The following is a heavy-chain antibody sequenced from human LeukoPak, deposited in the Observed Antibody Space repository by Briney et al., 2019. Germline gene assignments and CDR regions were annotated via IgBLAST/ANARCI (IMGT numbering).Heavy chain of an antibody. CDR1: GGTFSSYA. V-gene: IGHV1-18*01. J-gene: IGHJ4*02. CDR2: ISAYNGNT. CDR3: ATVYYYDSSGYYHFDY. D-gene: IGHD3-22*01. Sequence: ASVKVSCKASGGTFSSYAISWVRQAPGQGLEWMGWISAYNGNTNYAQKLQGRVTMTTDTSTSTAYMELRSLRSDDTAVYYCATVYYYDSSGYYHFDYWGQGTLVTVSS.